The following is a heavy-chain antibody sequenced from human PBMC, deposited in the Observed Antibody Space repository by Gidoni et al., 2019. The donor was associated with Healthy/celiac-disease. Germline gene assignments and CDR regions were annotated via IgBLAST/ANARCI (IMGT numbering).Heavy chain of an antibody. V-gene: IGHV4-34*01. J-gene: IGHJ4*02. CDR1: GGSFSVYY. D-gene: IGHD6-19*01. CDR3: AGRIAVAGGGIDY. Sequence: QVQLQHWGAGLLQPSETLSLTCAVYGGSFSVYYWSWIRQPPGKGLEWIGEINHSGSTNYNPSLKSRVNISVDTSKNQFSRKLSSGTDADTAVYYGAGRIAVAGGGIDYWGQGTLVTVSA. CDR2: INHSGST.